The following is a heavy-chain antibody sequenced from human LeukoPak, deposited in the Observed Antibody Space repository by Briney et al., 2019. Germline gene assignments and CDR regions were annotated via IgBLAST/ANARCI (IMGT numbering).Heavy chain of an antibody. J-gene: IGHJ3*02. V-gene: IGHV4-34*01. CDR1: GGSFSGYY. CDR3: ARGQGRYSSSWYKRSAFDI. D-gene: IGHD6-13*01. CDR2: INHSGST. Sequence: KPSETLSLTCAVYGGSFSGYYWSWIRQPPGKGLEWIGEINHSGSTNYNPSLKSRVTISVDTSKNQFSLKLSSVTAADTAVYYCARGQGRYSSSWYKRSAFDIWGQGTMVTVSS.